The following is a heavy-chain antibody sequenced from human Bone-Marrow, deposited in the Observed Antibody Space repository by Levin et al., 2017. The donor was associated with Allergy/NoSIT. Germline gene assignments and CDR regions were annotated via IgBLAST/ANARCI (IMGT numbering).Heavy chain of an antibody. CDR1: GVSISSSGYY. J-gene: IGHJ2*01. CDR3: ARAMSRVGELFNPYLDR. D-gene: IGHD3-10*01. Sequence: SETLSLTCTVSGVSISSSGYYWSWIRQHPGKGLEWIGNIYYSGSTSYNPSLESRVAISMDTSKNQFSLKLSSVTAADTAVYYCARAMSRVGELFNPYLDRWGRGTLVIVSS. V-gene: IGHV4-31*03. CDR2: IYYSGST.